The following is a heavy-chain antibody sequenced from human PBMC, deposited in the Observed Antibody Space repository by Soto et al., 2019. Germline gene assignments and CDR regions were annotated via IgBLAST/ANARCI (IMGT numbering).Heavy chain of an antibody. CDR1: GGSISSYY. Sequence: LSLTCTVSGGSISSYYWSWIRQPPGKGLEWIGYIYYSGSTNYNPSLKSRVTISVDTSKNQFSLKLSSVTAADTAVYYCARVRVSIAARRYYYYYGIDVWGQGTTVTVSS. CDR3: ARVRVSIAARRYYYYYGIDV. CDR2: IYYSGST. J-gene: IGHJ6*02. V-gene: IGHV4-59*01. D-gene: IGHD6-6*01.